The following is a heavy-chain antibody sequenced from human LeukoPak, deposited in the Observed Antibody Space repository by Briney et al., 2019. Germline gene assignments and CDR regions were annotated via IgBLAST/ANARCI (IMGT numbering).Heavy chain of an antibody. CDR2: ISAYIGKT. Sequence: ASVKVSCKASGYSFPSYGISWVRQAPGQGLEWMGWISAYIGKTNYAQNLQGRVTMTTDTSTSTAYMELRSLRADDTAIYYCARESGGYYGGAFDYWGQGTLVTVSS. V-gene: IGHV1-18*01. CDR3: ARESGGYYGGAFDY. J-gene: IGHJ4*02. D-gene: IGHD3-22*01. CDR1: GYSFPSYG.